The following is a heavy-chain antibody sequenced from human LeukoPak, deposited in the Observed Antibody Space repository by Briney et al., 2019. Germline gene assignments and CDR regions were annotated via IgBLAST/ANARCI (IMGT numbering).Heavy chain of an antibody. V-gene: IGHV4-31*03. D-gene: IGHD4-17*01. J-gene: IGHJ4*02. CDR1: GGSISSSGYY. CDR3: ARAVTSYYFDY. Sequence: SETLSLTCTVSGGSISSSGYYWSWIRQHPGKGLEWIGHIYYRGTTYYNPSLKSRVTISPDTSNNQFSLKLSSVTAADTAVYYCARAVTSYYFDYWGQGTLVTVSS. CDR2: IYYRGTT.